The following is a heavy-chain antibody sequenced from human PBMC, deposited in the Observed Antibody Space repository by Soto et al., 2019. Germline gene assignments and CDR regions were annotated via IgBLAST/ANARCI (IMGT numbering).Heavy chain of an antibody. CDR3: VRDGTKTLRDWFDP. V-gene: IGHV4-4*07. CDR2: IYATGTT. D-gene: IGHD1-1*01. CDR1: GASISGFY. J-gene: IGHJ5*02. Sequence: SETLSLTCAVSGASISGFYWSWIRKSAGKGLEWIGRIYATGTTDYNPSLKSRVMMSVDTSKKQFSLKLRSVTAADTAVYYCVRDGTKTLRDWFDPWGQGISVTVSS.